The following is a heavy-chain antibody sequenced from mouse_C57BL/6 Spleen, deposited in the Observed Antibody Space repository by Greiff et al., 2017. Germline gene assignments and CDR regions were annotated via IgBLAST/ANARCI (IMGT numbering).Heavy chain of an antibody. CDR3: ARDRSLLLYQAWFAY. Sequence: EVQLQESGPGLVKPSQSLSLTCSVTGYSITSGYYWNWIRQFPGNKLECMGYISYDGSNNYNPSFKNRISITRDTSKNQFFLKLNSVTTEDTATYYCARDRSLLLYQAWFAYWGQGTLVTVSA. V-gene: IGHV3-6*01. D-gene: IGHD1-2*01. CDR1: GYSITSGYY. CDR2: ISYDGSN. J-gene: IGHJ3*01.